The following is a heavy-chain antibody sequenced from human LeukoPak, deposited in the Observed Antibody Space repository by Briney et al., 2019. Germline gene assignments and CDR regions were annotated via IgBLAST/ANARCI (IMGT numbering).Heavy chain of an antibody. CDR1: GFTFSSYS. Sequence: GGSLRLSCAASGFTFSSYSMNWVRQAPGKGLEWVSSISTSTSYIYYADSVKGRFTISRDNAKNSLYLQMNSLRAEDTAVYYCARGMLRGVMDYWGQGTLVTVSP. D-gene: IGHD3-10*01. J-gene: IGHJ4*02. CDR3: ARGMLRGVMDY. V-gene: IGHV3-21*01. CDR2: ISTSTSYI.